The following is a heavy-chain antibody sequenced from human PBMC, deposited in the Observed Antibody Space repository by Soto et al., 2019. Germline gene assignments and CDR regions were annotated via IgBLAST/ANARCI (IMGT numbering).Heavy chain of an antibody. CDR2: IIPIFGTA. V-gene: IGHV1-69*13. D-gene: IGHD5-12*01. CDR1: GGTFSSYA. CDR3: ASGRDGYNQVGY. Sequence: SVKVSCKASGGTFSSYAVSWVRQAPGQGLEWMGGIIPIFGTANYAQKFQGRVTITADESTSTAYMELSSLRSEDTAVYYCASGRDGYNQVGYWGQGTLVTVSS. J-gene: IGHJ4*02.